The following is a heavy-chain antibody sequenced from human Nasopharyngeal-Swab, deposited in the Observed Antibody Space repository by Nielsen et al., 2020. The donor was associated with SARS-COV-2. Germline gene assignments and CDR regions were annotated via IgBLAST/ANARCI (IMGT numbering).Heavy chain of an antibody. D-gene: IGHD6-13*01. CDR2: ISYDGNNK. Sequence: WIRQPPGKGLEWVAVISYDGNNKYYADSVKGRFSISRDNSKNTLYLQMNSLRAEDTAVYYCARDRRAAGTEGYFDYWGQGTLVTVSS. CDR3: ARDRRAAGTEGYFDY. V-gene: IGHV3-30*04. J-gene: IGHJ4*02.